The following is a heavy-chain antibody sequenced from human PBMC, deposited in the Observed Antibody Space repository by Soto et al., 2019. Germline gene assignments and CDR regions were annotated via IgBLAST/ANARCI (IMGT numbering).Heavy chain of an antibody. CDR3: AKDSARWDYYYYYYMDV. Sequence: GGSLRLSCAASGFTFDDYAMHWVRQAPGKGLEWVSGISWNSGSIGYADSVKGRFTISRDNAKNSLYLQMNSLRAEDTALYYCAKDSARWDYYYYYYMDVWGKGTTVTAP. V-gene: IGHV3-9*01. J-gene: IGHJ6*03. CDR1: GFTFDDYA. CDR2: ISWNSGSI. D-gene: IGHD1-26*01.